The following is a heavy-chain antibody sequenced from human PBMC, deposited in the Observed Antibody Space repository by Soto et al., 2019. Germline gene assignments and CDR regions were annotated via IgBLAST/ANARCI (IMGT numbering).Heavy chain of an antibody. V-gene: IGHV3-30-3*01. CDR1: GFTFSSYA. J-gene: IGHJ6*02. D-gene: IGHD2-8*01. Sequence: PGGSLRLSCAASGFTFSSYAMHWVRQAPGKGLEWVAVISYDGSNKYYADSVKGRFTISRDNSKNTLYLQMNSLRAEDTAVYYCARELGYCTNGVCYTKGYYYYGMDVWGQGTTVTVSS. CDR2: ISYDGSNK. CDR3: ARELGYCTNGVCYTKGYYYYGMDV.